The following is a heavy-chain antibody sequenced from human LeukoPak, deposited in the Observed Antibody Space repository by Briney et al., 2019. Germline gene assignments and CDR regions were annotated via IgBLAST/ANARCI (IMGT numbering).Heavy chain of an antibody. D-gene: IGHD5-18*01. CDR2: TRGSAGST. Sequence: GGSLRLSCAASGFTFSSYAMSWVRQSPGKGLEWVSGTRGSAGSTYYADSVKGRFTISRDNSKNTLSLQMDSLRAEDTAVYYCARRGHGYGSPFDYWGQGTLVTVSS. V-gene: IGHV3-23*01. CDR1: GFTFSSYA. CDR3: ARRGHGYGSPFDY. J-gene: IGHJ4*02.